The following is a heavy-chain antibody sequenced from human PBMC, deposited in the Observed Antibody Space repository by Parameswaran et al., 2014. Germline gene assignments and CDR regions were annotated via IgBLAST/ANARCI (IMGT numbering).Heavy chain of an antibody. D-gene: IGHD6-19*01. J-gene: IGHJ4*02. V-gene: IGHV1-8*01. CDR1: GYTFTSYD. CDR3: ARAKTLRYSSGLRVKYYFDY. Sequence: ASVKVSCKASGYTFTSYDINWVRQATGQGLEWMGWMNPNSGNTGYAQKFQGRVTMTRNTSISTAYMELSSLRSEDTAVYYCARAKTLRYSSGLRVKYYFDYWGQGTLVTVSS. CDR2: MNPNSGNT.